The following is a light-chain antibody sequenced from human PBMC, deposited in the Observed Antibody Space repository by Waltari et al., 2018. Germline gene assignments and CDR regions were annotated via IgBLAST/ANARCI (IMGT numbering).Light chain of an antibody. CDR1: QGISKY. V-gene: IGKV1-27*01. CDR2: AAS. J-gene: IGKJ1*01. CDR3: QKDNSAWT. Sequence: DIQMTQSPSSLSTSVGDRVTITCRARQGISKYLAWYQQKPGKVPNLLIYAASTLQSGVPARFSGSGSGTDFTLTISSLQPEDVATYYCQKDNSAWTFGQGTKVEIK.